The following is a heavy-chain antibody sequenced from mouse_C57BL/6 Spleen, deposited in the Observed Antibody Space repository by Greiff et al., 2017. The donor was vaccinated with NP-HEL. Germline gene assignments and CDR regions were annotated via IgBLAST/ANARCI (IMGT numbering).Heavy chain of an antibody. CDR1: GFNIKDDY. J-gene: IGHJ2*01. Sequence: EVQLQQSGAELVRPGASVKLSCTASGFNIKDDYMHWVKQRPEQGLEWIGWIDPENGDTEYASMFLGKATITADTSSNTAYLQLSSLTSEDTAVYYCTTNGYYEGFDYWGQGTTLTVSS. CDR2: IDPENGDT. CDR3: TTNGYYEGFDY. D-gene: IGHD2-3*01. V-gene: IGHV14-4*01.